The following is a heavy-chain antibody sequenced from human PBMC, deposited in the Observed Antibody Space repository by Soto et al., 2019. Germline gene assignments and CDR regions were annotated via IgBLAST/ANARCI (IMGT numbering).Heavy chain of an antibody. Sequence: QVQLQESGPGLVKPSETLSLTCTVSGGSISSYYWSWIRQPPGKGLEWIGYIYYSGSTNYHPSLKSPVTLSVDTSKHQFSLNLRSVAAADTAVDYCARYVSGSSYYAGYWCFDLWGRGSLVAVSA. CDR1: GGSISSYY. D-gene: IGHD6-13*01. V-gene: IGHV4-59*12. CDR3: ARYVSGSSYYAGYWCFDL. J-gene: IGHJ2*01. CDR2: IYYSGST.